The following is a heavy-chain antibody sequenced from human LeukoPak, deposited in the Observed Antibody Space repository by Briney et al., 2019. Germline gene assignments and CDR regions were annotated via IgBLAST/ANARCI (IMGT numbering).Heavy chain of an antibody. V-gene: IGHV3-23*01. D-gene: IGHD6-6*01. CDR1: GFTFNNYA. Sequence: GGSLRLSCAASGFTFNNYAMAWVRHAPRKWMEWVSAVSDDGYSTYYADSVKGRFTISRDNSKSTLYLQMNSLRADDTAIYYCAKGSSSSRPYFFDHWAPGTLVTVSS. J-gene: IGHJ4*02. CDR2: VSDDGYST. CDR3: AKGSSSSRPYFFDH.